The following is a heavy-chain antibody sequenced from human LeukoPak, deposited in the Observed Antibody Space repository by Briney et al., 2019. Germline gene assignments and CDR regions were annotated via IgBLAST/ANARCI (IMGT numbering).Heavy chain of an antibody. D-gene: IGHD3-3*01. J-gene: IGHJ4*02. Sequence: ASVKVSCKASGGTFSSYAISWVRQAPGQGLEWMGGIIPIFGTANYAQKFQGRVTITADESTSTAYMELSSLRSEDTAVYYCARIRDDFGVVSYYFDYWGQGTLVTVSS. CDR1: GGTFSSYA. CDR3: ARIRDDFGVVSYYFDY. CDR2: IIPIFGTA. V-gene: IGHV1-69*13.